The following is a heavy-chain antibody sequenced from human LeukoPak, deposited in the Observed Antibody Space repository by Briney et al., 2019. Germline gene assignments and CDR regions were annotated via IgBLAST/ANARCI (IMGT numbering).Heavy chain of an antibody. Sequence: PGGSLRLSCTTSGFTFGDYAMSWVRQAPGKEPEWVANIKEDESQEHYADSVKGRFTVSRDNAKNSLFLQMNSLRVEDTAVYYCATYKNWVAGDVWGQGTTVSVSS. J-gene: IGHJ6*02. CDR3: ATYKNWVAGDV. CDR2: IKEDESQE. D-gene: IGHD7-27*01. CDR1: GFTFGDYA. V-gene: IGHV3-7*01.